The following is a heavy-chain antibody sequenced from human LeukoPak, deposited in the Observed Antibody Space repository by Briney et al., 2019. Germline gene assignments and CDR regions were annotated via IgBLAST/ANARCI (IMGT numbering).Heavy chain of an antibody. Sequence: SETLSLTCTVSGGSISSGSYYWSWIRQPAGKGLEWIGRIYTSGSTNYSPSLKSRVTISVDTSKNQFSLKLSSVTAADTAVYYCARSRFIAAALIDWGQGTLVTVSS. J-gene: IGHJ4*02. CDR1: GGSISSGSYY. CDR3: ARSRFIAAALID. CDR2: IYTSGST. V-gene: IGHV4-61*02. D-gene: IGHD6-13*01.